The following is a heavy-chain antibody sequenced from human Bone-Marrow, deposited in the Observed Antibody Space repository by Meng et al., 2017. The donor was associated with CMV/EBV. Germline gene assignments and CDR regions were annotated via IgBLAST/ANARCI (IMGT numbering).Heavy chain of an antibody. CDR3: ANAVLRFLEWLYFQH. D-gene: IGHD3-3*01. J-gene: IGHJ1*01. Sequence: YGLTLSSYARSWVRQAPGKGMEWVSAISGSGGSTYYADSVKGRFTISRDNSKNTRYLQMNSLRAEDTAVYYCANAVLRFLEWLYFQHWGQGTLVTVSS. CDR1: GLTLSSYA. CDR2: ISGSGGST. V-gene: IGHV3-23*01.